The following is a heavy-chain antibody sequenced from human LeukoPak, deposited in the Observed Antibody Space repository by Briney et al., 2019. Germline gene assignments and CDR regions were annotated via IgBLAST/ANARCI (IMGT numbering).Heavy chain of an antibody. Sequence: PGGSLRLSCAASGFTFKNYWMHWVHQAPGKGLEWVSYISSSGSTIYYADSVKGRFTISRDNAKNSLYLQMNSLRAEDTAIYYCARSGTYSGSYDFDYWGQGTLVTVSS. V-gene: IGHV3-48*04. CDR3: ARSGTYSGSYDFDY. CDR1: GFTFKNYW. CDR2: ISSSGSTI. D-gene: IGHD1-26*01. J-gene: IGHJ4*02.